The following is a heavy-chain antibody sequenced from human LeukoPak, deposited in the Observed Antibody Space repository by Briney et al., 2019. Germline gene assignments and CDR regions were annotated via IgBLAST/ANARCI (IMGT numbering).Heavy chain of an antibody. D-gene: IGHD2-2*01. Sequence: GASVKVSCKASGGTFSSYAISWVRQAPGQGLEWMGGIIPIFGTANYAQKFQGRVTITADESASTVYMELSSLRSEDTAVYYCARDEIYCSSTGCYYYFDYWGQGTLVTVSS. CDR1: GGTFSSYA. CDR3: ARDEIYCSSTGCYYYFDY. V-gene: IGHV1-69*13. CDR2: IIPIFGTA. J-gene: IGHJ4*02.